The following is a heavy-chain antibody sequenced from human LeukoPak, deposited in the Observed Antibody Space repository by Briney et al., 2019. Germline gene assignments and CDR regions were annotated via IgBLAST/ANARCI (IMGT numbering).Heavy chain of an antibody. D-gene: IGHD4-17*01. V-gene: IGHV1-69*05. Sequence: SVKVSCKASGGTFISYAISWVRQAPGQGLEWMGGIIPIFGTANYAQKFQGRVTITTDESTSTAYMELSSLRSEDTAVYYCARGRSYGDYALFAYWGQGTLVTVSS. CDR2: IIPIFGTA. CDR1: GGTFISYA. CDR3: ARGRSYGDYALFAY. J-gene: IGHJ4*02.